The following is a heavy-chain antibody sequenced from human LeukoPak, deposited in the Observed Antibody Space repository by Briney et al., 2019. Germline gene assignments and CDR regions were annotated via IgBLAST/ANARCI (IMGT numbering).Heavy chain of an antibody. CDR1: GFTFSSYR. CDR2: IKQDGSEK. V-gene: IGHV3-7*01. CDR3: ARDQFGESLDY. D-gene: IGHD3-10*01. Sequence: GGSLRLSCAASGFTFSSYRMSWVRQAPGKGLEWVANIKQDGSEKYYVDSVKGRFTISRDNAKNSLYLQMNSLRAEDTAVYYCARDQFGESLDYWGQGTLVTVSS. J-gene: IGHJ4*02.